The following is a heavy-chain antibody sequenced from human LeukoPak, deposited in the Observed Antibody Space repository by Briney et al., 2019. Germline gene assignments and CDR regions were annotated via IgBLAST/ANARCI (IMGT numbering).Heavy chain of an antibody. J-gene: IGHJ5*02. CDR2: INPSGGST. Sequence: GASVKVSCKASGYTFTSYYMHWVRQAPGQGLEWMGIINPSGGSTSYAQKFQGRVTMTRDTSTSTVYMELSSLRSEDTAVYYCATALRGNWFDPWGQGTLVTVSS. CDR3: ATALRGNWFDP. V-gene: IGHV1-46*01. D-gene: IGHD3-10*01. CDR1: GYTFTSYY.